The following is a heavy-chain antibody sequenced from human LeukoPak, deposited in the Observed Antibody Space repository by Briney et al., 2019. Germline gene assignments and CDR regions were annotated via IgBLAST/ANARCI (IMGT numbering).Heavy chain of an antibody. V-gene: IGHV3-23*01. CDR1: GFTFSSSG. J-gene: IGHJ1*01. CDR2: ITAASGTL. D-gene: IGHD6-19*01. CDR3: AYALRHNSGWYFQH. Sequence: GGSLRLSCAASGFTFSSSGMTWVRQAPGKGLDWVSAITAASGTLYYADSVRGRFTISRDNSKNTLYLQMNSLRAEDSAVYYCAYALRHNSGWYFQHWGQGTLVTVSS.